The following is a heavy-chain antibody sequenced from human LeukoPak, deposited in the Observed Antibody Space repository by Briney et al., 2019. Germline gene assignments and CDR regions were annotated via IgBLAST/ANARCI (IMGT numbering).Heavy chain of an antibody. J-gene: IGHJ5*02. CDR2: IWYDGSNT. CDR1: GFTLSSYG. V-gene: IGHV3-33*01. D-gene: IGHD6-13*01. Sequence: GRSLRLSCAASGFTLSSYGMHWVRQAPGKGLEWVAVIWYDGSNTYYADSVKGRFTISRDNSENTLYLQMNSLRAEDTAVYYCARATSSRWLNWFDPWGQGTLVTVSS. CDR3: ARATSSRWLNWFDP.